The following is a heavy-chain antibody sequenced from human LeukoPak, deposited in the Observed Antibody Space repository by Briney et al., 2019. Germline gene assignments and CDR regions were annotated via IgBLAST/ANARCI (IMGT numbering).Heavy chain of an antibody. CDR1: GGSISSGDYY. D-gene: IGHD2-2*01. Sequence: PSEALSLTCTVSGGSISSGDYYWSWIRQPPGKGLEWIGYIYYSGSTYYNPSLKSRVTISVDTSMNQFSLKLSSVTAADTAVYYCARDIVVVPAAIGYGMDVWGQGTTVTVSS. V-gene: IGHV4-30-4*01. CDR3: ARDIVVVPAAIGYGMDV. CDR2: IYYSGST. J-gene: IGHJ6*02.